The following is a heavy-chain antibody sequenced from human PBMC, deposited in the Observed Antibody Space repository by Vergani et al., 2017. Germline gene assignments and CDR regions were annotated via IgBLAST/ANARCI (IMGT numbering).Heavy chain of an antibody. V-gene: IGHV4-61*02. J-gene: IGHJ5*02. CDR3: ARAVGAHNWFDP. CDR1: GGSISSGSYY. CDR2: IYTSGST. Sequence: QVQLQESGPGLVKPSQTLSLTCTVSGGSISSGSYYWSWIRQPAGKGLEWIGRIYTSGSTNYNPSLKSRVTISVDTSKNQFSLKLSSVTAADPAVYYCARAVGAHNWFDPWGQGTLVTVSS. D-gene: IGHD1-26*01.